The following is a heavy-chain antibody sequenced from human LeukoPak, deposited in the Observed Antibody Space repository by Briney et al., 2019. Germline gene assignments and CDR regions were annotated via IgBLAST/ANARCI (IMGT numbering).Heavy chain of an antibody. D-gene: IGHD1-26*01. CDR3: AKVNKVGATFFDY. J-gene: IGHJ4*02. CDR1: GFTFSSYG. Sequence: GSLRLSGAASGFTFSSYGMGWVRQAPGKGLEWVSVLTGSGTSTFYADSVKGRFTISRDNFKNTLYLQMNSLRAEDTAVYYCAKVNKVGATFFDYWGQGTLVTVSS. V-gene: IGHV3-23*01. CDR2: LTGSGTST.